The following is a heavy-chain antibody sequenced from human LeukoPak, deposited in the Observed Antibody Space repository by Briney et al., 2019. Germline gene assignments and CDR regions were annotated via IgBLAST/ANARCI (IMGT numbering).Heavy chain of an antibody. CDR1: GFTSSDYW. CDR3: ARRYFDS. V-gene: IGHV3-7*03. J-gene: IGHJ4*02. CDR2: IKQDGSAK. Sequence: SGGSLRLSCAASGFTSSDYWMHWVRQAPGKGLEWVANIKQDGSAKYYVDSVKGRFTISRDNAKNSLYLQMNSLRAEDTAVYYCARRYFDSWGQGTLVTVSS.